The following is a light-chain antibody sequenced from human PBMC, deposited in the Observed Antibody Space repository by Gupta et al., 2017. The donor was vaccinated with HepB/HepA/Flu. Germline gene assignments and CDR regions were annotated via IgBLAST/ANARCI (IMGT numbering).Light chain of an antibody. J-gene: IGLJ2*01. CDR1: KWGDKY. CDR2: QDS. Sequence: SYELTQPPSVSVSPGQTASITCSGDKWGDKYACWYQQKPGQSPVLVIYQDSKRPSGIPERFSGSNSGNTATLTISGPQAMDEADYYCQAWDSSTHVVFGGGTKLTVL. V-gene: IGLV3-1*01. CDR3: QAWDSSTHVV.